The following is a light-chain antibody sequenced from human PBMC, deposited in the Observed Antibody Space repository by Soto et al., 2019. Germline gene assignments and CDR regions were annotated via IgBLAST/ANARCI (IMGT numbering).Light chain of an antibody. V-gene: IGLV1-44*01. CDR3: AAWDDSLEEYV. Sequence: QSVLTQPPSASGTPEQRVTISGSGSASNIGSKSVNWYQQFPGTAPKLLIYSSIYRPSGVPARMSASKSGTSASLAISGLQSEDEADYFCAAWDDSLEEYVFGTGTKVTVL. J-gene: IGLJ1*01. CDR1: ASNIGSKS. CDR2: SSI.